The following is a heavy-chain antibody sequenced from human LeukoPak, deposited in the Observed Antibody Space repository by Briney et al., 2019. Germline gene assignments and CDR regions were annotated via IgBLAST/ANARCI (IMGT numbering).Heavy chain of an antibody. V-gene: IGHV4-39*07. CDR3: ARSFDGSGLGYYFDY. Sequence: KTSETLSLTCTVSGGSISSSSYYWGWIRQPPGKGLEWIGSIHYSGSTYYNPSLKSRVTISVDTSKSQFSLKLTSVTAADTAVYNCARSFDGSGLGYYFDYWGQGTLVTVSS. J-gene: IGHJ4*02. CDR2: IHYSGST. CDR1: GGSISSSSYY. D-gene: IGHD6-25*01.